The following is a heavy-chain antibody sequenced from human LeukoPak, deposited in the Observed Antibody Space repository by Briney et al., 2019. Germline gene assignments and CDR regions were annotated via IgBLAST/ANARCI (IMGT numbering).Heavy chain of an antibody. V-gene: IGHV4-59*01. CDR3: ARGRYYNNGYPFFDP. CDR1: GGSMIHSY. Sequence: SETLSLTCVVSGGSMIHSYWSWIRQSPGRGLEWMGLILNTGATHDNPSLVSRVTMSVDTSKNQFSLKLTSVTAADTAVYFCARGRYYNNGYPFFDPWGQGILVTVSS. CDR2: ILNTGAT. D-gene: IGHD5-18*01. J-gene: IGHJ5*02.